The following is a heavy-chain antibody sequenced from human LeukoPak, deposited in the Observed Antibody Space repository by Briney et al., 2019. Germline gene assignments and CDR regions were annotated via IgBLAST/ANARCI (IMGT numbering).Heavy chain of an antibody. D-gene: IGHD3-22*01. CDR2: ISAYNGNT. J-gene: IGHJ3*02. CDR1: GYTFTSYG. Sequence: ASVKVSCTASGYTFTSYGISWVRQAPGQGLEWMGWISAYNGNTNYAQKLQGRVTMTTDTSTSTAYMELRSLRSDDTAVYYCARDSSGYYYVPGRNDAFDIWGQGTMVTVSS. V-gene: IGHV1-18*01. CDR3: ARDSSGYYYVPGRNDAFDI.